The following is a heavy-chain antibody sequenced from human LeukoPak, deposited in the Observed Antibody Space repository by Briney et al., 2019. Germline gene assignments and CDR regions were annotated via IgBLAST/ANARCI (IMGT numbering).Heavy chain of an antibody. CDR1: GFTFGLYA. J-gene: IGHJ5*02. CDR3: ARDFSYSGIAAAGTWFDP. Sequence: GGSLRLSCAASGFTFGLYAMHWVRQTPGKGLEWVAFIRYDGSNKYYADSVKGRFTISRDNSKNTLYLQMNSLRAEDTALYYCARDFSYSGIAAAGTWFDPWGQGTLVTVSS. D-gene: IGHD6-13*01. CDR2: IRYDGSNK. V-gene: IGHV3-30*02.